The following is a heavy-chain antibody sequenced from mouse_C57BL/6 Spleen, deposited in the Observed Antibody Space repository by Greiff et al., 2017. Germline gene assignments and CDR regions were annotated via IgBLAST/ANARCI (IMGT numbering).Heavy chain of an antibody. V-gene: IGHV1-80*01. J-gene: IGHJ1*03. CDR3: ARETTVGYFDV. Sequence: QVQLQQSGAELVKPGASVKISCKASGYAFSSYWMNWVKQRPGKGLEWIGQIYPGDGDTNYNGKFKVKATLTADKSSSTAYMQLSSLTSEDSAVYFCARETTVGYFDVWGTGTTVTVSS. CDR2: IYPGDGDT. D-gene: IGHD1-1*01. CDR1: GYAFSSYW.